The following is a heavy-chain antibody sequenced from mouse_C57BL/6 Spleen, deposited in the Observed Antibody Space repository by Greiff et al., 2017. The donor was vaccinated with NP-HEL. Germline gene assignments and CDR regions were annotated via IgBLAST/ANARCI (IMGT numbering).Heavy chain of an antibody. V-gene: IGHV5-9*01. Sequence: EVMLVESGGGLVKPGGSLTLSCAASGFTFSSYTMSWVRQTPEKRLVWVATISGGGGNTYYLDSVKGRFTISRDNAKNTLYLQMRSLRSEDTALYDSARQHYSNYPYYAKDYWGQGTSVTVSS. CDR1: GFTFSSYT. D-gene: IGHD2-5*01. CDR3: ARQHYSNYPYYAKDY. J-gene: IGHJ4*01. CDR2: ISGGGGNT.